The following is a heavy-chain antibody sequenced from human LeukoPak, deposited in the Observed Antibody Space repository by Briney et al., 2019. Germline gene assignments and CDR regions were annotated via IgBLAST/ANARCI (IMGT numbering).Heavy chain of an antibody. CDR2: ISNSDSLT. V-gene: IGHV3-11*04. D-gene: IGHD6-19*01. Sequence: PGGSLRLSCTASGFTFSDYYMSWIRQAPGKGLEWVSYISNSDSLTYYADSVKGRFTISRDNTNTSLYLQMNSLRAEDTAVYYCARWRGHGWRVNDNWGQGTLVTVSA. CDR3: ARWRGHGWRVNDN. J-gene: IGHJ4*02. CDR1: GFTFSDYY.